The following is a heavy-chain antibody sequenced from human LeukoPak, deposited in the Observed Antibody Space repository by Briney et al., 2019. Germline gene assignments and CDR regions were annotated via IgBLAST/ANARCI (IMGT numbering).Heavy chain of an antibody. CDR2: IYYTGNT. J-gene: IGHJ3*02. Sequence: SETLSLTCTVSGGSISSTYYYWGWIRQPPGKGLEWIGSIYYTGNTYYNPSLKSRVTISVDTSKNQFSLKVRSVTAADTAVYYCARASNYGGTFNTDAFDIWGQGTMVTVSS. CDR3: ARASNYGGTFNTDAFDI. D-gene: IGHD4-23*01. V-gene: IGHV4-39*07. CDR1: GGSISSTYYY.